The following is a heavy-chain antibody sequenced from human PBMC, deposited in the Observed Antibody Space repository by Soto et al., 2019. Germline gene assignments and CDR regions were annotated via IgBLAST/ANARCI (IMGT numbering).Heavy chain of an antibody. CDR3: VRHSNIYRKSFDY. CDR1: GGSMSGFY. J-gene: IGHJ4*02. Sequence: PSETLSLTCAVSGGSMSGFYWSWIRQPPGKGLEWIASIYNSGSANSNPSLQSRVTISADTSKNQFSLKLSSVTAADTAVYSCVRHSNIYRKSFDYWGQGALVTVSS. D-gene: IGHD4-4*01. CDR2: IYNSGSA. V-gene: IGHV4-59*08.